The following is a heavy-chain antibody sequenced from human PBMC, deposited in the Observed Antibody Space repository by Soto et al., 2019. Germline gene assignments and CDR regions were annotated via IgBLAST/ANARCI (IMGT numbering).Heavy chain of an antibody. D-gene: IGHD1-26*01. CDR1: GFTFSSYA. Sequence: GGSLRLSCAASGFTFSSYAMRWVRQAPRKGLEWVSGISGSGVSTYYADSVKGRFTISRDNSKNTLYLQMNSLRAEDTAVYYCAKDLPLGLGDMDVWGQGTTVTVSS. V-gene: IGHV3-23*01. CDR3: AKDLPLGLGDMDV. J-gene: IGHJ6*02. CDR2: ISGSGVST.